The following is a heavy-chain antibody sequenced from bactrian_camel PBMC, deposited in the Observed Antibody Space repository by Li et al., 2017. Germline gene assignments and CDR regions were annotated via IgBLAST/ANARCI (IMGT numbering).Heavy chain of an antibody. CDR2: MHSPGSE. CDR1: EDISTFFV. Sequence: QVQLVESGGGLVQPGGSLKLSCVASEDISTFFVGWFRQVPGKGREAIAIMHSPGSETYADSVTGRATISKDHAKNTVDLHMVSLKPEDTAMYYCAADFRRRRAPRLTDVLDLAYKGRGTQVTVS. D-gene: IGHD1*01. J-gene: IGHJ4*01. V-gene: IGHV3S53*01.